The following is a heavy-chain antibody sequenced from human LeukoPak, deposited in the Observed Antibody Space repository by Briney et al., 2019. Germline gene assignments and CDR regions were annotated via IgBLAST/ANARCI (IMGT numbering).Heavy chain of an antibody. CDR2: INHSGST. D-gene: IGHD2-15*01. Sequence: SETLSLTCAVYGGSFSGYYWSWIRQPPGKGLEWIGEINHSGSTNYNPSLKSRVTISVDTSKNQFSLKLSSVTAADTAVYYCARNGAYCSGGSCYPYPTARASWFDPWGQGTLVTVSS. CDR1: GGSFSGYY. CDR3: ARNGAYCSGGSCYPYPTARASWFDP. J-gene: IGHJ5*02. V-gene: IGHV4-34*01.